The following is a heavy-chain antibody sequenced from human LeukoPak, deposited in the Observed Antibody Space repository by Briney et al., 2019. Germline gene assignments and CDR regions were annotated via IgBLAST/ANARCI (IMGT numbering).Heavy chain of an antibody. J-gene: IGHJ5*02. Sequence: GGSLRLSCAASGFTFSSYWMSWVRQAPGKGLEWVSTISSSSSYIYYADSVKGRFTISRDNAKNSLYLQMNSLRAEDTAVYYCARVAEQQLFNWFDPWGQGTLVTVSS. D-gene: IGHD6-13*01. CDR2: ISSSSSYI. CDR1: GFTFSSYW. V-gene: IGHV3-21*01. CDR3: ARVAEQQLFNWFDP.